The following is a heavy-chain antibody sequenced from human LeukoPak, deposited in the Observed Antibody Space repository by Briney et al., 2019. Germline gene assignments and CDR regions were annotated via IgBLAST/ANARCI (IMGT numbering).Heavy chain of an antibody. D-gene: IGHD6-13*01. J-gene: IGHJ4*02. CDR3: ARLIAAAGRGIDH. CDR1: GGSISSSTYY. Sequence: SETLFLTCTVSGGSISSSTYYWGWIRQPPGKGLEWIGSIYYSGSTYYNPSLKSPVTISVDTSKNQFSLKLTSVTAADTAVYYCARLIAAAGRGIDHWGQGTLVTVSS. CDR2: IYYSGST. V-gene: IGHV4-39*01.